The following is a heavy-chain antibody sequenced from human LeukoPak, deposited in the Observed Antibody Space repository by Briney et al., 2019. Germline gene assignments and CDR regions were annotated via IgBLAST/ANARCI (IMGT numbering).Heavy chain of an antibody. CDR2: IFYSGSP. D-gene: IGHD2-21*01. V-gene: IGHV4-39*01. J-gene: IGHJ4*02. CDR3: VRHESGSGDSNAFFDY. CDR1: GGSISSSSLY. Sequence: SETLSLTCTVSGGSISSSSLYWGWIRQPPGKGLEWIGSIFYSGSPDYNSSLKSRIAISVDTSKNQFSLKLNSVTAADTAVYYCVRHESGSGDSNAFFDYWGQRILVTVSS.